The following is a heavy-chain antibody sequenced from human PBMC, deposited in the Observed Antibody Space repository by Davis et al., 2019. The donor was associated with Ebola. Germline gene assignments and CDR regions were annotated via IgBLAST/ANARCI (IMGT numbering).Heavy chain of an antibody. CDR2: IYYSGST. J-gene: IGHJ5*02. Sequence: SQTLSLTCTVSGDSISTGAYYWSWIRQHPEKGLEWIGSIYYSGSTFYNPSLKSRVTVSVDTSKNQFSLKVNSLTAADTAVYYCARGDPPDPWGQGTLVTVSS. CDR1: GDSISTGAYY. V-gene: IGHV4-31*03. CDR3: ARGDPPDP.